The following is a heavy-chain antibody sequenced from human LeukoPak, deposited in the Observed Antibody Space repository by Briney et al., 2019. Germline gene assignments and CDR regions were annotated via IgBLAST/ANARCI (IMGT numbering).Heavy chain of an antibody. CDR3: ARGRRGYSGYPPKGSFDY. Sequence: SETLSLTCTVSGGSISSYYWSWIRQPAGKGLEWIGRIYTSGSTNYNPSLKSRVTISVDTSKNQFSLKLSSVTAADTAVYYCARGRRGYSGYPPKGSFDYWGQGTLVTVSS. CDR1: GGSISSYY. J-gene: IGHJ4*02. D-gene: IGHD5-12*01. CDR2: IYTSGST. V-gene: IGHV4-4*07.